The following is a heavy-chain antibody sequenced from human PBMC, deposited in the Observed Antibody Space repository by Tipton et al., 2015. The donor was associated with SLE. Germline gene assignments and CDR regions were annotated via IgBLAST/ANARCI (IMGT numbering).Heavy chain of an antibody. CDR3: ARVSDSSAPFGY. J-gene: IGHJ4*02. D-gene: IGHD6-6*01. V-gene: IGHV4-31*03. Sequence: TLSLTCTVSGGSISSGGYYWSWIRLHPGKGLEWIGYIYYSGSTYYNPPLKSRVTISVDTSKNQFSLKLSSVTAADTAVYYCARVSDSSAPFGYWGQGTLVTVSS. CDR1: GGSISSGGYY. CDR2: IYYSGST.